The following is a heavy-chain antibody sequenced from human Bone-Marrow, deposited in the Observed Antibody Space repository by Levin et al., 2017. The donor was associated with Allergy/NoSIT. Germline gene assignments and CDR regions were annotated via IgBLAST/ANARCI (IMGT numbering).Heavy chain of an antibody. V-gene: IGHV3-64D*06. CDR2: ISSNGGTA. CDR1: GFTFGNYA. Sequence: GGSLRLSCLASGFTFGNYAIHWVRQTPGKRPEFVSSISSNGGTANYADSVKGRFTISRDNSKNTVYLQMNSLRSEDTAVYFCVRGRDGYKWGGQGALVAVSS. J-gene: IGHJ4*02. D-gene: IGHD5-24*01. CDR3: VRGRDGYKW.